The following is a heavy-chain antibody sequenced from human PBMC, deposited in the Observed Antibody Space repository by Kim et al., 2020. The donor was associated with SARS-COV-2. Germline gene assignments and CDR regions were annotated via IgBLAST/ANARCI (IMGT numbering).Heavy chain of an antibody. J-gene: IGHJ4*02. Sequence: SVYSEDSLKRRFTISRDNSNNTLYLQMNSLRAEDTAVYYCARLEVGALDYWGQGTLVTVSS. D-gene: IGHD1-26*01. CDR2: SV. CDR3: ARLEVGALDY. V-gene: IGHV3-53*01.